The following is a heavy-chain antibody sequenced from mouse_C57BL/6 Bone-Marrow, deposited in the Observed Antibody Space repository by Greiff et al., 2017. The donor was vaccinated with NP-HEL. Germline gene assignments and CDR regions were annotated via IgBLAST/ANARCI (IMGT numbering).Heavy chain of an antibody. CDR1: GYTFTSYW. CDR3: AREENYSNYPWFAY. V-gene: IGHV1-64*01. J-gene: IGHJ3*01. CDR2: IHPNSGST. Sequence: QVQLQQSGAELVKPGASVKLSCKASGYTFTSYWMHWVKQRPGQGLEWIGMIHPNSGSTNYNEKFKSKATLTVDKSSSTAYMQLSSLTSEDSAVYYCAREENYSNYPWFAYWGQGTLVTVSA. D-gene: IGHD2-5*01.